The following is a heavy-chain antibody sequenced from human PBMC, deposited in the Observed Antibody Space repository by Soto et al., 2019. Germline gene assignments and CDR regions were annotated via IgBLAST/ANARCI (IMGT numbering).Heavy chain of an antibody. Sequence: SETLALTCAVYGGSFSGHSWTWIRQSAGKGLEWIGDINHSGRVNYSPSLKSRVTISLDTSKNPFSLTLSAVTAADTAMYYCSTRAYDTNGYYRFDPWGQGTLVTVSS. D-gene: IGHD3-22*01. CDR3: STRAYDTNGYYRFDP. CDR1: GGSFSGHS. J-gene: IGHJ5*01. V-gene: IGHV4-34*01. CDR2: INHSGRV.